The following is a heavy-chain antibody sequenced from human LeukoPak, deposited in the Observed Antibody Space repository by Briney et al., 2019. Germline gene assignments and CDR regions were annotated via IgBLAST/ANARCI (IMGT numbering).Heavy chain of an antibody. Sequence: PGGSLRLSCAASGFTFSSYSMNWVRQAPGKGLEWVSSISSSSSYIYYADSVKGRFTISRDNAKNSLYLQMNSLRAEDTAVYYCARVKTPYSSFNRPNYYYYYYMDVWGKGTTVTVSS. CDR2: ISSSSSYI. CDR3: ARVKTPYSSFNRPNYYYYYYMDV. V-gene: IGHV3-21*01. D-gene: IGHD6-19*01. J-gene: IGHJ6*03. CDR1: GFTFSSYS.